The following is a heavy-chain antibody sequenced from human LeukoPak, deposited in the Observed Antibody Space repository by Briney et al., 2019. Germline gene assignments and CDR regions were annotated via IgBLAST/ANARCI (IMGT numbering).Heavy chain of an antibody. CDR1: AYTFTSYG. CDR2: ISAYNGNT. CDR3: ARVYSNWRHHFDY. Sequence: ASVKVSCKASAYTFTSYGISWVRQAPGQGLEWMGWISAYNGNTNYAQNLQGRVTMTTDTSTSTACMELRSLRSDDTAVYYCARVYSNWRHHFDYWGQGTLVTVSS. J-gene: IGHJ4*02. V-gene: IGHV1-18*04. D-gene: IGHD4-11*01.